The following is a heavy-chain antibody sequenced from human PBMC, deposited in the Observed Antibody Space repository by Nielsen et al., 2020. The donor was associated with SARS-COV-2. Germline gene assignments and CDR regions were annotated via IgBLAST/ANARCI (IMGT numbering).Heavy chain of an antibody. V-gene: IGHV3-33*01. D-gene: IGHD6-19*01. J-gene: IGHJ4*02. CDR3: ARDTDQWLVGGGVSFVD. Sequence: GESLKISCAASGFTFSSYGMHWVRQAPGKGLEWVAVIWYDGSNKYYADSVKGRFTISRDSSKNTLYLQMNSLRAEDTAVYYCARDTDQWLVGGGVSFVDWGQGTLVTVSS. CDR1: GFTFSSYG. CDR2: IWYDGSNK.